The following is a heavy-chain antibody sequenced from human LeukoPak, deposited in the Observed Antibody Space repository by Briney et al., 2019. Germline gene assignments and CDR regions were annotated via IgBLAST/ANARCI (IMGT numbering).Heavy chain of an antibody. J-gene: IGHJ4*02. V-gene: IGHV3-21*06. CDR1: GFTFFTYS. D-gene: IGHD5-24*01. CDR3: AKVLKDGGWLQLRDGLFYFDY. Sequence: GGSLRLSCAASGFTFFTYSMNWVRQAPGKGLEWVSSISGDSRYIYYADSMKGRFTISRDNAKNSVFLQMNSLRVEDTAIYYCAKVLKDGGWLQLRDGLFYFDYWGQGTLVTVSS. CDR2: ISGDSRYI.